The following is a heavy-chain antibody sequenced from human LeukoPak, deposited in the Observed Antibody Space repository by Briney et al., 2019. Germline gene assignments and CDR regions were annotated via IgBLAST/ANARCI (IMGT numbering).Heavy chain of an antibody. CDR3: ARDTDDAYGGATADY. J-gene: IGHJ4*02. CDR1: GYSLSRYG. Sequence: ASVKVSCEASGYSLSRYGISWVRQAPGQGLEWMGWISTYNGNTNYAQKFQGRLTMTTDTATKTAYMELRSLRSDDTAVYYCARDTDDAYGGATADYWGQGTLVSVSS. D-gene: IGHD1-26*01. V-gene: IGHV1-18*01. CDR2: ISTYNGNT.